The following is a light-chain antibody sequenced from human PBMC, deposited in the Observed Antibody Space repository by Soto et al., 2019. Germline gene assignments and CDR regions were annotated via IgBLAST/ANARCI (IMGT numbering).Light chain of an antibody. V-gene: IGLV2-8*01. CDR3: SSYAGSKGV. CDR1: SSDVSGYNY. Sequence: QSALTQPPSASGSPGQSVTISCTGTSSDVSGYNYVSWYQQHPGKAPTLMIYEVSKRPSGVPDRFSGSKSGNTASLTVSGLQAEDEADYYCSSYAGSKGVFGGGTKLTVL. J-gene: IGLJ2*01. CDR2: EVS.